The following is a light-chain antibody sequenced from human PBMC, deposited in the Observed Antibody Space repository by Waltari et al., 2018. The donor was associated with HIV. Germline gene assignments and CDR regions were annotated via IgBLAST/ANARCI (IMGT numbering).Light chain of an antibody. V-gene: IGLV1-47*01. Sequence: QSVLTQPPSASGTPGQRVTLSCSGSSSHIGSNYLSWYQQVPGATPRLLVYRHDQRPSGVPDRFSGSKSRTSASLAISGLRSEEEAEYYCAVWDDSLSGWVVGGGTKLTVL. CDR2: RHD. J-gene: IGLJ3*02. CDR1: SSHIGSNY. CDR3: AVWDDSLSGWV.